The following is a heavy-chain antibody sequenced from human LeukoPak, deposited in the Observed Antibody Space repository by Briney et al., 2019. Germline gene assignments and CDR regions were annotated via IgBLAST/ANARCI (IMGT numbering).Heavy chain of an antibody. CDR1: GFTFSNAW. D-gene: IGHD4-17*01. J-gene: IGHJ4*02. CDR2: IKSKTDGGTT. Sequence: GGSLRLSCAASGFTFSNAWMSWVRQAPGKGLEWVGRIKSKTDGGTTDYAAPVKGRFTISRDDSKNTLYLQMNSLKTEDTAVYYCGYGDPRTHFDYWGQGTLVTVSS. CDR3: GYGDPRTHFDY. V-gene: IGHV3-15*01.